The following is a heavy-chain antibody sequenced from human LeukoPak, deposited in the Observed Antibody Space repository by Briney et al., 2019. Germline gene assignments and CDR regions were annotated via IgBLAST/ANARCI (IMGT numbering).Heavy chain of an antibody. CDR3: ARDREGIAARRYYFDY. CDR1: GGSISSYY. CDR2: IYTSGST. Sequence: PSGTLSLTCTVSGGSISSYYWSWIRQPAGKGLEWIGRIYTSGSTNYNPPLKSRVSMSVDTSKNQFSLKLSSVTAADTAVYYCARDREGIAARRYYFDYWGQGTLVTVSS. D-gene: IGHD6-6*01. J-gene: IGHJ4*02. V-gene: IGHV4-4*07.